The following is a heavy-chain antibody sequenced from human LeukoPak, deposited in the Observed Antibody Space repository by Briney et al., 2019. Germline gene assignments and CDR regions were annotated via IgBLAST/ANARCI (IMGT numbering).Heavy chain of an antibody. D-gene: IGHD1-26*01. Sequence: PSETLSLTCTVSGGSISSYYWSWIRQPPGKGLEWIGYIYTSGSTNYNSSLKSRVTISVDTSKNQFSLKLSSVTAADTAVYYCAQTRELLGAFDIWGQGTMVTVSS. J-gene: IGHJ3*02. CDR1: GGSISSYY. V-gene: IGHV4-4*09. CDR2: IYTSGST. CDR3: AQTRELLGAFDI.